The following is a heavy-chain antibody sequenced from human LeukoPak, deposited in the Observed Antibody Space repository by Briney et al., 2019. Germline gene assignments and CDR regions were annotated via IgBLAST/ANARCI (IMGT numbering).Heavy chain of an antibody. V-gene: IGHV3-9*01. CDR1: GFTFDDYA. CDR3: AKDKLDIVATITIGYFDY. J-gene: IGHJ4*02. CDR2: ISWNSGSI. Sequence: PGRSLRLSCAASGFTFDDYAMHWVRQAPGKSLEWVSGISWNSGSIGYADSVKGRFTISRDNAKNSLYLQMNSLRAEDTALYYCAKDKLDIVATITIGYFDYWGQGTLVTVSS. D-gene: IGHD5-12*01.